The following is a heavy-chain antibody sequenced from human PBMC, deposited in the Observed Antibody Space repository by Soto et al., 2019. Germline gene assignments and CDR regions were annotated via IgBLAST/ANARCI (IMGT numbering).Heavy chain of an antibody. CDR2: IYYSGST. CDR1: GGSISSGGYY. CDR3: ARNERGSGGSITLDY. V-gene: IGHV4-31*03. D-gene: IGHD2-15*01. Sequence: LSLTCTVSGGSISSGGYYWSWIRQHPGKGLEWIGYIYYSGSTYYNPSLKSRVTISVDTSKNQFSLKLSSVTAADTAVYYCARNERGSGGSITLDYWGQGTLVTVSS. J-gene: IGHJ4*02.